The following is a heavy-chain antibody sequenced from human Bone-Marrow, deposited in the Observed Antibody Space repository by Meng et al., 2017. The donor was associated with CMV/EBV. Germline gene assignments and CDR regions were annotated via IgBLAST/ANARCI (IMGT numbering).Heavy chain of an antibody. CDR3: ARGSRGVAVAENY. V-gene: IGHV5-51*01. CDR1: GYRFTSYW. CDR2: IYPGDSDT. Sequence: GGSLRLSCKGSGYRFTSYWIGWVRQMPGKGLEWMGIIYPGDSDTRYSPSFQGQVTISADKSISTAYLQWSSLKASDTAMYYCARGSRGVAVAENYWGQGTLVTVSS. J-gene: IGHJ4*02. D-gene: IGHD6-19*01.